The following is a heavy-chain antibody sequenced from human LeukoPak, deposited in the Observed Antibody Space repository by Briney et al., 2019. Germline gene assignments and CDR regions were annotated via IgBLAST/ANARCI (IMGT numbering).Heavy chain of an antibody. CDR3: ARGRYYFDY. Sequence: SETLSLTCTISGGSVSSSNWWSWIRQPPGKVLEWIGEIYHNGNTGYNPSLKSRVTISVDTSKNQFSLKLSSVTAADTAVYYCARGRYYFDYWGQGTLVTVSS. CDR2: IYHNGNT. V-gene: IGHV4-4*02. CDR1: GGSVSSSNW. J-gene: IGHJ4*02.